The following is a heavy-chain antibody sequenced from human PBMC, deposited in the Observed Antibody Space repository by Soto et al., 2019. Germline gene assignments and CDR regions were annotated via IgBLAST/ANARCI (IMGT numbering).Heavy chain of an antibody. J-gene: IGHJ4*02. CDR1: GCTFSTYW. V-gene: IGHV3-7*04. CDR2: INQDGSEK. CDR3: SRSLDS. Sequence: GSLRLSCAASGCTFSTYWMDWVRQTPGNGLEWVANINQDGSEKNYVDSVKGRFTISRDNAQNTLYLQMNSLTAEDSALYYCSRSLDSWGQGTLVTVSS.